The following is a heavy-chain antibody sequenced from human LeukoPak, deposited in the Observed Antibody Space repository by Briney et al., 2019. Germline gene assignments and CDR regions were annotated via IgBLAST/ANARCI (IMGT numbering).Heavy chain of an antibody. CDR3: AKVCDCPNVY. CDR2: ISGSGGST. J-gene: IGHJ4*02. Sequence: GGSLRLSCAACGFTFSRYAMSWVRQAPGTGLEWVSAISGSGGSTYYADSVKSRLTIYRNHSKNTLYLQMNSLRAEDTAVYYCAKVCDCPNVYWGPGTLVTVSS. D-gene: IGHD2-21*01. CDR1: GFTFSRYA. V-gene: IGHV3-23*01.